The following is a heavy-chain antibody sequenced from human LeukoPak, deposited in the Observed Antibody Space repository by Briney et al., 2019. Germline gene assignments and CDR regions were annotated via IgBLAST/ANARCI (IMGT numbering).Heavy chain of an antibody. CDR1: GFTFSRYW. CDR2: IKQDGSEK. CDR3: AGLLVYNSGGEAFDH. Sequence: PGGSLRLSCAASGFTFSRYWMSWVCQAPGKGLEWVANIKQDGSEKYYVDSVKGRFTISRDNAKNSLYLQMNSLRAEDTAVYYCAGLLVYNSGGEAFDHWGQGTLVTVSS. J-gene: IGHJ4*02. V-gene: IGHV3-7*01. D-gene: IGHD1-20*01.